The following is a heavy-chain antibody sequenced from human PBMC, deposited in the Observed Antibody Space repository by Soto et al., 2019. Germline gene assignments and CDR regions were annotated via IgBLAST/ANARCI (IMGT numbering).Heavy chain of an antibody. J-gene: IGHJ5*02. CDR3: ARGRRGFHVVRGVTPYNWFDP. CDR1: GGSFSGYY. D-gene: IGHD3-10*01. CDR2: INHSGST. V-gene: IGHV4-34*01. Sequence: SETLSLTCAVYGGSFSGYYWSWIRQPPGKGLEWIGEINHSGSTNYNPSLKSRVTISVETSKNQFSLKLSSVTAADTAVYYCARGRRGFHVVRGVTPYNWFDPWGQGTLVTVSS.